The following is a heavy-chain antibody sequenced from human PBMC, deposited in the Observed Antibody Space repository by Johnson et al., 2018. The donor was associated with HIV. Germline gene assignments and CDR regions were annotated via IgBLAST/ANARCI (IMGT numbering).Heavy chain of an antibody. CDR3: ASSGGSDAFEI. Sequence: VQLVESGGGLVQPRGSLRLSCAASGFTFSSYEMNWVRQAPGKGLEWVSYISSSGSTIYYADSVKGRFTISRDNSKNLLYLQMNSLRAEDTAVYYCASSGGSDAFEIWGQGTMVTVSS. V-gene: IGHV3-48*03. D-gene: IGHD3-10*01. CDR2: ISSSGSTI. CDR1: GFTFSSYE. J-gene: IGHJ3*02.